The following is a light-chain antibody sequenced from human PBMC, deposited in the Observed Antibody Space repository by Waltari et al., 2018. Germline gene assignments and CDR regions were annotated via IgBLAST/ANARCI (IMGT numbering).Light chain of an antibody. CDR1: SSDVGGFDY. Sequence: QSALTQPPSASGSPGQSVTISCAGTSSDVGGFDYVSWYQQQPGKAPKLMIYGVTKRHSGIPDRFSGSKSGNTASLTVSGLQAEDEADYYCSSYAGSNNWVCGGGTKLTVL. CDR2: GVT. CDR3: SSYAGSNNWV. V-gene: IGLV2-8*01. J-gene: IGLJ3*02.